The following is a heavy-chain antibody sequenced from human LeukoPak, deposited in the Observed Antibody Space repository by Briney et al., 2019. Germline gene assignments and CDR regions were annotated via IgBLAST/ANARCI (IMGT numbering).Heavy chain of an antibody. Sequence: SSETLSLTCTVSGGSISSGGYYWSWIRQPPGKGLEWIGYIYHSGSTYYNPSLKSRVTISVDTSKNQFSLKLSSVTAADTAVYYCARLGYDFWSGSNWFDPWGQGTLVTVSS. V-gene: IGHV4-30-2*03. CDR1: GGSISSGGYY. J-gene: IGHJ5*02. CDR3: ARLGYDFWSGSNWFDP. D-gene: IGHD3-3*01. CDR2: IYHSGST.